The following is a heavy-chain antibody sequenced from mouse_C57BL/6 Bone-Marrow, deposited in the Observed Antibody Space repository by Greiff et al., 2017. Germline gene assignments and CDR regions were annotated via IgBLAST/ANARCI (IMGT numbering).Heavy chain of an antibody. J-gene: IGHJ4*01. CDR2: ISSGSSTI. D-gene: IGHD4-1*01. CDR1: GFTFSDYG. CDR3: AKHWEGYAMDY. Sequence: EVQLVASGGGLVKPGGSLKLSCAASGFTFSDYGMHWVRQAPEKGLEWVAYISSGSSTIYYADTVKGRFTISRDNAKNTLFLQMTSLRSEDTAMYYCAKHWEGYAMDYWGQGTSVTVSS. V-gene: IGHV5-17*01.